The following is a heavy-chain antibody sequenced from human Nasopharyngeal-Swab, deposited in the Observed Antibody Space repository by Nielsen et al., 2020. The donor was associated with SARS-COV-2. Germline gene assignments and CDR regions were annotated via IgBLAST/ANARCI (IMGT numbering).Heavy chain of an antibody. J-gene: IGHJ5*02. D-gene: IGHD2-8*01. CDR2: ISAYNGNT. V-gene: IGHV1-18*04. Sequence: ASVKVSCKASGYTFTSYGISWVRQAPGQGLEWMGWISAYNGNTNYAQKLQGRVTITRDTSASTAYMELSSLRSEDTAVYYCARDTQMVYATPGWFDPWGQGTLVTVSS. CDR3: ARDTQMVYATPGWFDP. CDR1: GYTFTSYG.